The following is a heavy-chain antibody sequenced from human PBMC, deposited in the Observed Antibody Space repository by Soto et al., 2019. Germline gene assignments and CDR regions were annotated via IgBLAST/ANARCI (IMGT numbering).Heavy chain of an antibody. Sequence: GGSLRLSCATSGFSFSSYWMSWIRQPPGKGLEWVATIKQDESEKYYVDSVKGRFTVSRDNAKDSLYLQMNTLRAEDTAVYYCARGDYFDRRFDYWGQGALVTVSS. D-gene: IGHD3-22*01. CDR3: ARGDYFDRRFDY. CDR1: GFSFSSYW. V-gene: IGHV3-7*03. J-gene: IGHJ4*02. CDR2: IKQDESEK.